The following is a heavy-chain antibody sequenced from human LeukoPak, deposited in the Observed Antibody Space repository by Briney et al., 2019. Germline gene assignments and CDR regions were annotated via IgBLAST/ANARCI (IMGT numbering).Heavy chain of an antibody. J-gene: IGHJ4*02. V-gene: IGHV3-30-3*01. CDR2: ISYDGSNK. CDR3: ARASLDGSGYFFYPPDY. D-gene: IGHD3-22*01. CDR1: GFTFSSYA. Sequence: PGGSLRLSCAASGFTFSSYAIHWVRQAPGKGLEWVAVISYDGSNKYYADSVKGRFTISRDNSKNTLYLQMNSLRAEDTAVYYCARASLDGSGYFFYPPDYWGQGTLVTVSS.